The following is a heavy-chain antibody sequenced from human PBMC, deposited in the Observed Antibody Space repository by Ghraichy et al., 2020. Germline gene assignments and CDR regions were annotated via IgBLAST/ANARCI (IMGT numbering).Heavy chain of an antibody. D-gene: IGHD3-16*01. CDR3: AKGGWADY. J-gene: IGHJ4*02. V-gene: IGHV3-23*01. CDR2: ISENGDAT. CDR1: GFTFSTYV. Sequence: GGSLRLSCAASGFTFSTYVMTWVRQAPGKGLEWVSSISENGDATHYVDSVKGRFAISRDNSKNTLYLQMNSLRAEDTATYYCAKGGWADYWGQGTLVIVSS.